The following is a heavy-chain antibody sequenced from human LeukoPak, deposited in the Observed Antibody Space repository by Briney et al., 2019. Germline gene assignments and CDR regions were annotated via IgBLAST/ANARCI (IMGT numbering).Heavy chain of an antibody. CDR2: INSDGSST. J-gene: IGHJ6*03. CDR3: ARERELRYYMDV. V-gene: IGHV3-74*01. D-gene: IGHD1-7*01. Sequence: PGGSLRLSCAASGFTFSSYWMHWVRQAPGKGLVWVSRINSDGSSTSYADSVKGRFTISRDNAKNTLYLQMNSLRAEDTAVYYCARERELRYYMDVWGKGTTVTISS. CDR1: GFTFSSYW.